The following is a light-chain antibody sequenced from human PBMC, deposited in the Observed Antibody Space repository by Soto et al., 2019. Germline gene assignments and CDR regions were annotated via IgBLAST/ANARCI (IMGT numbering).Light chain of an antibody. Sequence: VLTQSPATLSFSPCEIATLSCSSSQSIGTSLSWYQQKPGQAPRLVIFDASNRANGVPARFGGSGSGTDFTLTINSLEPEDFAVYYCQQRNVWPPITFGQGTRLEIK. J-gene: IGKJ5*01. CDR1: QSIGTS. V-gene: IGKV3-11*01. CDR3: QQRNVWPPIT. CDR2: DAS.